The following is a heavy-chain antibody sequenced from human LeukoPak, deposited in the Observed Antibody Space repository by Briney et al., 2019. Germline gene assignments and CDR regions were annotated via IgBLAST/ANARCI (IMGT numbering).Heavy chain of an antibody. CDR1: GESFSGYN. CDR2: INHSGST. D-gene: IGHD3-10*01. V-gene: IGHV4-34*01. J-gene: IGHJ4*02. Sequence: PSESLSLTIAVYGESFSGYNWNWIRQPPGKGLEWIGEINHSGSTNYNPSLKSRFTISVDTSKNQFSLKLNSVTAADTAVYYCARGGYYDSGNNLQYWGQGSLVTVSS. CDR3: ARGGYYDSGNNLQY.